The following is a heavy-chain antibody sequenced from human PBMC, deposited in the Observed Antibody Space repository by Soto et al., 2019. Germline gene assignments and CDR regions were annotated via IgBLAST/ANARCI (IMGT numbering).Heavy chain of an antibody. Sequence: PGGSLRLSCAAAGFTFSNAWMSWVRQAPGKGLEWVGRIKSKTEGGTTDYAAPVKGRFTISRDDSKNTLYLQMNSLKTEDTAVYYCTTASIAASYYYYGMDVWGQGTTVTVSS. D-gene: IGHD6-6*01. V-gene: IGHV3-15*01. CDR3: TTASIAASYYYYGMDV. J-gene: IGHJ6*02. CDR2: IKSKTEGGTT. CDR1: GFTFSNAW.